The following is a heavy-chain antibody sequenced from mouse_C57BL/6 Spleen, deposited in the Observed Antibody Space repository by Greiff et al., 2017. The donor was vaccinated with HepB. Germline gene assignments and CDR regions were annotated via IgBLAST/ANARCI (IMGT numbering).Heavy chain of an antibody. CDR2: ISSGSSTI. CDR3: ARNYYDGSSLYYYAMDY. D-gene: IGHD1-1*01. J-gene: IGHJ4*01. Sequence: EVMLVESGGGLVKPGGSLKLSCAASGFTFSDYGMHWVRQAPEKGLEGVAYISSGSSTIYYADTVKGRFTISRDNAKNTLFLQMTSLRSEDTAMYYCARNYYDGSSLYYYAMDYWGQGTSVTVSS. V-gene: IGHV5-17*01. CDR1: GFTFSDYG.